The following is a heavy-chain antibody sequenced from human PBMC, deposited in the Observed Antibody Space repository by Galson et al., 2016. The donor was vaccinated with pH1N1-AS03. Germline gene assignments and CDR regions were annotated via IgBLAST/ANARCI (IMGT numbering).Heavy chain of an antibody. J-gene: IGHJ4*02. D-gene: IGHD6-13*01. Sequence: SLRLSCAAAGFTFSSYAMYWVRQAPGKGLEYVSVISGNGFSTYYANSVKGRFTISRDNSKSTLFLQMGSLRPEDRAVYYCARGPVSYSNYWFPPPDYWGQGTLVTVSS. V-gene: IGHV3-64*01. CDR2: ISGNGFST. CDR3: ARGPVSYSNYWFPPPDY. CDR1: GFTFSSYA.